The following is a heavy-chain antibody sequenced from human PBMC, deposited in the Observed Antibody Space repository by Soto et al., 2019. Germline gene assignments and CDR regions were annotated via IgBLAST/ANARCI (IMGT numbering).Heavy chain of an antibody. J-gene: IGHJ5*02. V-gene: IGHV4-34*09. Sequence: PSETLSLTCAVYGGSFSDDYWSWIRQPPGKGLEWIGHIHHSGSTYYNPSLKSRLTISLDASKNQFSLNLSSVTVADTALYYCAKTVVAATNWFDPWGQGTLVTVSS. CDR1: GGSFSDDY. CDR2: IHHSGST. CDR3: AKTVVAATNWFDP. D-gene: IGHD2-15*01.